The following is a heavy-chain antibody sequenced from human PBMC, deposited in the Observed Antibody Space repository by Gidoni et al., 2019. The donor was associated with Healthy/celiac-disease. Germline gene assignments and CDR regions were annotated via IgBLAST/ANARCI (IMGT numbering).Heavy chain of an antibody. CDR3: ARQGDYYDSSGYYY. V-gene: IGHV4-39*01. J-gene: IGHJ4*02. CDR2: SYYSGST. D-gene: IGHD3-22*01. CDR1: GGSISSSSYY. Sequence: QLQLQESGPGLVKPSETLSLTCTVSGGSISSSSYYWGWIRQPPGKGLEWIGSSYYSGSTYYNPSRKSRVTISVDTSKNQFSLKLSSVTAADTAVYYCARQGDYYDSSGYYYWGQGTLVTVSS.